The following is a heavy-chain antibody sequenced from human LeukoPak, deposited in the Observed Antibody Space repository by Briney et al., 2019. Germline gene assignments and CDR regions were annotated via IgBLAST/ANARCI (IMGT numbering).Heavy chain of an antibody. J-gene: IGHJ4*02. CDR1: GFTFSSYA. D-gene: IGHD2-15*01. CDR2: ISGSGGST. V-gene: IGHV3-23*01. CDR3: AKDNLGPVAHDY. Sequence: GGSLGLSCAASGFTFSSYAMSWVRQAPGKGLEWASAISGSGGSTYYADSVKGRFTISRDNSKNTLYLQMNSLRAEDTAVYYCAKDNLGPVAHDYWGQGTLVTVSS.